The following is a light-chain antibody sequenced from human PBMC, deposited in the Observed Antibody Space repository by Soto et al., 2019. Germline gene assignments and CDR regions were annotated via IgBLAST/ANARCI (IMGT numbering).Light chain of an antibody. CDR3: QQRSNWPRT. CDR2: DTS. CDR1: QTVGSY. Sequence: ESVWTQSPATLYLSPGESETISCRASQTVGSYLAWYQQKPGQAPRLLIYDTSNRATGIPARVSGSGSGTDFTLTISSLEPEDFAVYYCQQRSNWPRTFGQGNKVEIK. J-gene: IGKJ1*01. V-gene: IGKV3-11*01.